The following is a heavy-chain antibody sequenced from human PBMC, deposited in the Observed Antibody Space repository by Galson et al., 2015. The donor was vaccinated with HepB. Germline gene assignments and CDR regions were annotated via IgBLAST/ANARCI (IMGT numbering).Heavy chain of an antibody. Sequence: PALVKPTQTLTLTCTFSWFSLSSSGVGVGWIRQPPGKALEWLALIYWDGNERYSSSLKTRLTITKDTSKNQVFLTMTNMDPVDTATYYCAHRLSAMIRGADVAWFDPWGQGTLVTVSS. CDR3: AHRLSAMIRGADVAWFDP. CDR2: IYWDGNE. J-gene: IGHJ5*02. CDR1: WFSLSSSGVG. D-gene: IGHD3-10*01. V-gene: IGHV2-5*02.